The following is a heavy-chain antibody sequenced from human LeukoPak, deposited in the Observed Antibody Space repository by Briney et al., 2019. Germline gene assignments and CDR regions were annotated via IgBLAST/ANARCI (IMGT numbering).Heavy chain of an antibody. CDR1: GYTVTGYY. CDR3: ARDFKPSRIAAAGLGY. CDR2: INPNSGGT. Sequence: ASVKVSCKASGYTVTGYYMHWVRQAPGQGLEWMGWINPNSGGTNYAQKLQGWVTMTRDTSISTAYMELSRLRSDDTAVYYCARDFKPSRIAAAGLGYWGQGNLVTVSS. J-gene: IGHJ4*02. D-gene: IGHD6-13*01. V-gene: IGHV1-2*04.